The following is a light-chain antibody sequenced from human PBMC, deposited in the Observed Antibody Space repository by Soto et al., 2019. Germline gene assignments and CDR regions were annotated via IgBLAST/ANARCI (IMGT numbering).Light chain of an antibody. CDR1: QSINW. V-gene: IGKV1-5*03. J-gene: IGKJ1*01. CDR3: QHYDTYSPMWT. CDR2: EAS. Sequence: DIQLAQSPSTLSASVGDRITITCRATQSINWLDWYQQKPGKAPKLIIFEASRLDSGVPLRFSRSGSGTEFSLTNSSLQPDDFGTYYCQHYDTYSPMWTFGQGTKVDVK.